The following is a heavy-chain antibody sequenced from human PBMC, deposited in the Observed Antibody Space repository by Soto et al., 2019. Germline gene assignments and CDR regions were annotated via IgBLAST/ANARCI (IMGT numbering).Heavy chain of an antibody. V-gene: IGHV1-3*01. J-gene: IGHJ4*02. CDR1: GYTFTSYA. CDR2: INAGNGNT. D-gene: IGHD2-2*02. Sequence: ASVKVSRKGSGYTFTSYAMHWVRPAPGQRLERMGWINAGNGNTKYSQKFQGRVTITRDTSASTAYMELSSLRSEDTAVYYCARGCSYTARPPRYSFDYWGQGILVTGSS. CDR3: ARGCSYTARPPRYSFDY.